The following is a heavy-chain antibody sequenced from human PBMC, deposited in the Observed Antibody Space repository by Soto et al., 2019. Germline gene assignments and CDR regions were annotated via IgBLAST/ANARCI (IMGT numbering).Heavy chain of an antibody. V-gene: IGHV3-23*01. CDR3: AKAHSSSWKPGGY. J-gene: IGHJ4*02. Sequence: EVQLLESGGGLVQPGGSLRLSCAASGFTFSSYAMSWVRQAPGKGLEWVSAISGSGGSTYYADSVKGRFTIPRDNSKNTLYLQMNSLRAEDTAVYYCAKAHSSSWKPGGYWGQGTLVTVSS. D-gene: IGHD6-13*01. CDR1: GFTFSSYA. CDR2: ISGSGGST.